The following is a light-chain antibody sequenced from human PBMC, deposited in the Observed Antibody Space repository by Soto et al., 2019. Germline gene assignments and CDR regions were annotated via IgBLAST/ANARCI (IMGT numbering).Light chain of an antibody. Sequence: EILMTQSPDTLYVSPGEGATLSCRASQSVRTKLAWYQQKAGQAPRLLIYGASTRATGIPDRFSGSGSGTEFTLTISSLKPQDFAVYYCQQYNSWHTITFGQGTRLEIK. V-gene: IGKV3-15*01. CDR2: GAS. CDR1: QSVRTK. J-gene: IGKJ5*01. CDR3: QQYNSWHTIT.